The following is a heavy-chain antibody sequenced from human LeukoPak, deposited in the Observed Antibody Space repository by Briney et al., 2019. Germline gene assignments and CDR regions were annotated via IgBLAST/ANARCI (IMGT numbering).Heavy chain of an antibody. Sequence: ASVKVSCKAPGYTFTGYYMHWVRQAPGQGLEWMGWINPNSGGTNYAQKFQGRVTMTRDTSISTAYMELSRLRSDDTAVYYCARDLYYGSGTTRDYWGQGTLVTVSS. V-gene: IGHV1-2*02. J-gene: IGHJ4*02. CDR3: ARDLYYGSGTTRDY. CDR2: INPNSGGT. D-gene: IGHD3-10*01. CDR1: GYTFTGYY.